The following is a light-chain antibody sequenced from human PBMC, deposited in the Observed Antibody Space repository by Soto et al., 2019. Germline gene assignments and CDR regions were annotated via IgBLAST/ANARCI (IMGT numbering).Light chain of an antibody. Sequence: QSALTQPASVSGSPGQSITISCTGTSSDAGNYNFVPWYQQHPGKAPKVIIYEDSTRPSGVSNRISGSKSGNTASLTISGLQAEDEADYYCCSYAGSSTSWVFGGGTKLTVL. J-gene: IGLJ3*02. CDR2: EDS. CDR3: CSYAGSSTSWV. CDR1: SSDAGNYNF. V-gene: IGLV2-23*01.